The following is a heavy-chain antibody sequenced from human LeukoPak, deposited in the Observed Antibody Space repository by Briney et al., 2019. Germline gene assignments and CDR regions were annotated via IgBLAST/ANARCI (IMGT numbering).Heavy chain of an antibody. CDR3: ARDRVGENAFDI. CDR1: GFTFSTYS. Sequence: GGSLRLSCAASGFTFSTYSMNWVRQAPGKGLEWLSSISGSSSYIHYADSVKGRFTISRDNAKNSLYLQMNSLRADDTAVYYCARDRVGENAFDIWGQGTMVTVSS. J-gene: IGHJ3*02. V-gene: IGHV3-21*01. D-gene: IGHD3-10*01. CDR2: ISGSSSYI.